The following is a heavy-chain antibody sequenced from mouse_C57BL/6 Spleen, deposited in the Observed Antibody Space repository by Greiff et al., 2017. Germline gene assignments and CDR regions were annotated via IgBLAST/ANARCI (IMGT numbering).Heavy chain of an antibody. Sequence: VQLKESGAELVKPGASVKLSCTASGFNITDYYMHWVKQRTEQGLEWIGRIDPEDGETKYAPKFQGKATITADTSSNTAYLQLSSLTSEDTAVYYCARSYGDYVWYFDVWGTGTTVTVSS. CDR2: IDPEDGET. V-gene: IGHV14-2*01. D-gene: IGHD2-13*01. J-gene: IGHJ1*03. CDR1: GFNITDYY. CDR3: ARSYGDYVWYFDV.